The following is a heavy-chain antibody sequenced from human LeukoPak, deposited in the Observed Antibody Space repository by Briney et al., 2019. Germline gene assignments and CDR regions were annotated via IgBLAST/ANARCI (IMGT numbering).Heavy chain of an antibody. CDR2: ISTSTGDT. CDR1: GYSFILYG. D-gene: IGHD4-11*01. CDR3: ARDDNYGIFVNVDY. Sequence: ASVKVSCKTSGYSFILYGISWVRQAPGQGPEWMGWISTSTGDTKYTQKFQGRVTLTTDTSTSTAYMELSSLRSDDTAVYYCARDDNYGIFVNVDYWGQGSLVTVSS. V-gene: IGHV1-18*01. J-gene: IGHJ4*02.